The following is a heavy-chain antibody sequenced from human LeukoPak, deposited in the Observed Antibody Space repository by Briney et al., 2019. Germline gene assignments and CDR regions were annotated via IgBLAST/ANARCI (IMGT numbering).Heavy chain of an antibody. V-gene: IGHV5-51*01. D-gene: IGHD6-19*01. CDR1: GYKFTNYW. J-gene: IGHJ4*02. CDR3: ARGEAAVAGLFDY. Sequence: GESLKISCKGSGYKFTNYWIGWVRQMPGKGLEWMGTVYPGDSDTRYSPSFQGQVTISADKSISTAYLQWSSLKASDTAMYYCARGEAAVAGLFDYWGQGTLVTVSS. CDR2: VYPGDSDT.